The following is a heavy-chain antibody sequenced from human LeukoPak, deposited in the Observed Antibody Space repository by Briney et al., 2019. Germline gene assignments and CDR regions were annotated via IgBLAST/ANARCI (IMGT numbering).Heavy chain of an antibody. V-gene: IGHV4-59*02. Sequence: PSETLSLTCTVSGGSVSSYYWSWIRQPPGKGLEWIGYIYYSGSTNYNPSLKSRVTISVDTSKNQFSLRLTSVTAADTAVYFCAGDRSYVDVWGKGTTVTVSS. CDR1: GGSVSSYY. J-gene: IGHJ6*03. CDR3: AGDRSYVDV. CDR2: IYYSGST.